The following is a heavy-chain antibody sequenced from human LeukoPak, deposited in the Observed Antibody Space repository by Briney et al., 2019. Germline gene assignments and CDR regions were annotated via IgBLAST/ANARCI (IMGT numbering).Heavy chain of an antibody. CDR3: ARREPQGCSGTSCFAGPVGH. V-gene: IGHV3-21*06. CDR2: ISGTSDYI. D-gene: IGHD2-2*01. CDR1: GFTFSSYS. J-gene: IGHJ4*02. Sequence: GGSLRLSCAASGFTFSSYSMNWVRQAPGKGLEWVSSISGTSDYIYYADSVKGRFTISRDNGQNSLYPQMNSLRAEDTAVYYCARREPQGCSGTSCFAGPVGHWGQGTLVTVSS.